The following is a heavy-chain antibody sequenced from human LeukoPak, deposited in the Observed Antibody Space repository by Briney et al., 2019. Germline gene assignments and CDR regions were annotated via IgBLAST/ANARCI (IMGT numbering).Heavy chain of an antibody. V-gene: IGHV3-7*03. Sequence: GGSLRLSCEASGFTFSSYWMSWVRQAPGKGLEWVAHIKEDESDEYYVDSVRGRFTASRDNAKNSVNLQMNSLRVEDTAFYYCAKDNRRHYTSGPNPDSLHWGQGALVTVSS. D-gene: IGHD6-19*01. CDR3: AKDNRRHYTSGPNPDSLH. CDR2: IKEDESDE. CDR1: GFTFSSYW. J-gene: IGHJ4*02.